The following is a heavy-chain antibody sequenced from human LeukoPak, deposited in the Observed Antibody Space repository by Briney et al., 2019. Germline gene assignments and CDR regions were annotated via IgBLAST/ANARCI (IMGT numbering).Heavy chain of an antibody. CDR1: GGSISSSSHY. Sequence: ASETLSLTCSVSGGSISSSSHYWGWIRQPPGKGLEWIGSIYYSSGSTYYNPSLKSRVTISVDTSKNQVSLKLSSVTAADTAVYYCAGRLEYSSSFNYWGQGILVTVSS. CDR2: IYYSSGST. CDR3: AGRLEYSSSFNY. D-gene: IGHD6-6*01. V-gene: IGHV4-39*01. J-gene: IGHJ4*02.